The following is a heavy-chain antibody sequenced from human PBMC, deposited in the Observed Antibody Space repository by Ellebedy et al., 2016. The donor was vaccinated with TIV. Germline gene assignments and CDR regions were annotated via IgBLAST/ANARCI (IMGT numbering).Heavy chain of an antibody. D-gene: IGHD3-10*01. J-gene: IGHJ2*01. Sequence: SLKISXAASGFTFDDYAMHWVRQAPGKGLEWVSGISWNSGSIGYADSVKGRFTISRDNAKNSLYLQMNSLRAEDTALYYCAKAGSDWYFDLWGRGTLVTVSS. V-gene: IGHV3-9*01. CDR1: GFTFDDYA. CDR2: ISWNSGSI. CDR3: AKAGSDWYFDL.